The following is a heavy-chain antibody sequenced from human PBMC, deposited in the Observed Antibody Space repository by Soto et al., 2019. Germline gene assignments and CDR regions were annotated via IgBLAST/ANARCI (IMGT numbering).Heavy chain of an antibody. Sequence: QVQLQQWGAGLLKPSETLSLTCAVYGGSFSGYSWSWIRQPPGKGLEWIGEINLSGSTNYNPSLKSRVTISVGTSKNPFSLKLSSVTAAESAVYYCARTADRRVYYYGMDVWGKGTTVTVSS. D-gene: IGHD6-13*01. CDR3: ARTADRRVYYYGMDV. V-gene: IGHV4-34*01. CDR1: GGSFSGYS. CDR2: INLSGST. J-gene: IGHJ6*04.